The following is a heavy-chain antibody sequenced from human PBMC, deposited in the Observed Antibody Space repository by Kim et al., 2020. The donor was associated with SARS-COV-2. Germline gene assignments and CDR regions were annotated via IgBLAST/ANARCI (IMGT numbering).Heavy chain of an antibody. Sequence: SETLSLTCTVSGGSISSSSYYWGWIRQPPGKGLEWIGSIYYSGSTYYNPSLKSRVTISVDTSKNQFSLKLSSVTAADTAVYYCARRSSSWYFAYWGQGTLVTVSS. CDR1: GGSISSSSYY. CDR3: ARRSSSWYFAY. D-gene: IGHD6-13*01. J-gene: IGHJ4*02. V-gene: IGHV4-39*01. CDR2: IYYSGST.